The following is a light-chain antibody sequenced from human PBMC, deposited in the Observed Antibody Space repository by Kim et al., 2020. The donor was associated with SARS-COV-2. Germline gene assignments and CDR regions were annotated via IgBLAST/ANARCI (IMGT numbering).Light chain of an antibody. J-gene: IGLJ3*02. V-gene: IGLV1-44*01. CDR1: SYYIGDNP. Sequence: GQRVTIACSGSSYYIGDNPVSLYRQLPGTAPNLLIYGDDQRPSGVPARFSGSKSGTSASLAISGRQSGDDADYFCATWDDSLNGRVFGGGTQLTVL. CDR3: ATWDDSLNGRV. CDR2: GDD.